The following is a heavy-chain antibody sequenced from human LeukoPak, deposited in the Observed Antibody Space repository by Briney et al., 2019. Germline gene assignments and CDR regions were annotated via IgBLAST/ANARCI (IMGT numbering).Heavy chain of an antibody. J-gene: IGHJ3*01. D-gene: IGHD2-21*02. CDR3: ARVSPDCGGDCPSAYDAFDV. CDR1: GFTFNVYV. Sequence: SGGSLRLSCAASGFTFNVYVMHWVRQAPGKGLEWVAIISSDGSNKFYSDSVKGRFTISRDNSKNTLYLQMSTLRPEDTALYYCARVSPDCGGDCPSAYDAFDVWGQGTMVAVSS. V-gene: IGHV3-30-3*01. CDR2: ISSDGSNK.